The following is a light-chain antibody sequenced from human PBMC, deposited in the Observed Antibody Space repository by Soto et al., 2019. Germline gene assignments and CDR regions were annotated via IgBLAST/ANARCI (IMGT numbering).Light chain of an antibody. CDR3: SSYTSSSTLNVV. CDR1: SSDVGGYNY. Sequence: QSALTQPASLSGSPGQSITISCTGTSSDVGGYNYVSWYQQHPGKAPKLMLYDVSNRPSGVSNRFSGSKSGNTASRTISGLQAEDEADYYCSSYTSSSTLNVVFGGGTQLTVL. J-gene: IGLJ2*01. CDR2: DVS. V-gene: IGLV2-14*01.